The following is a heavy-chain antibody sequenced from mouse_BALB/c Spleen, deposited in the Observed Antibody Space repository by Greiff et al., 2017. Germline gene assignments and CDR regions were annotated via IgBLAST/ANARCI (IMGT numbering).Heavy chain of an antibody. CDR2: ISNLAYSI. Sequence: VQLKESGGGLVQPGGSRKLSCAASGFTFSDYGMAWVRQAPGKGPEWVAFISNLAYSIYYADTVTGRFTISRENAKNTLYLEMSSLRSEDTAMYYCASVVATDWYFDVWGAGTTVTVSS. J-gene: IGHJ1*01. D-gene: IGHD1-1*01. CDR1: GFTFSDYG. CDR3: ASVVATDWYFDV. V-gene: IGHV5-15*02.